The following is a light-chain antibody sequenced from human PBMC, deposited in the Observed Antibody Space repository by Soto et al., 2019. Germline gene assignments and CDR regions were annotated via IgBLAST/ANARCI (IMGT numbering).Light chain of an antibody. V-gene: IGLV2-23*01. CDR2: EGT. CDR1: STDVGSYNI. CDR3: CSYAGSYTFVV. Sequence: QSALTQPASVSGSPGQSITISCTAASTDVGSYNIVSWYQQHPGKAPKLIIYEGTNRPSGVSSRFSGSKSGTTASLTISGLQAEDESDYYCCSYAGSYTFVVFGGGTQLTVL. J-gene: IGLJ2*01.